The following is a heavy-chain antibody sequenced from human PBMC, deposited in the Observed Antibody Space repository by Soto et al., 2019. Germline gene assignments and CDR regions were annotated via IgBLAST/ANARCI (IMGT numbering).Heavy chain of an antibody. J-gene: IGHJ4*02. D-gene: IGHD3-3*01. CDR3: AKGYYDFWSGYIN. CDR1: GFTFSNYA. CDR2: ISGSGGIT. V-gene: IGHV3-23*01. Sequence: EVQLLESGGGLVRPGGSLRLSCAASGFTFSNYAMSWVRQAPGKGLAWVSSISGSGGITYIADSVKGRFTISSDNSKNTLYLQMNGQRAEDTAVYYCAKGYYDFWSGYINWGQGTLVTVSS.